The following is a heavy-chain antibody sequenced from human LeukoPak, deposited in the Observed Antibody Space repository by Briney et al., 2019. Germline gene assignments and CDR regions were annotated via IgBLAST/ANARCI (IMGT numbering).Heavy chain of an antibody. Sequence: SETLSLTCAVYGGSFSGYYWSWIRQPPGKGLEWIGEINHSGSTNYNPSLKSRVTISVDTSKNQFSLKLSSVTAADTAVYYCARGKQQLMRWDFDYWGQGTLVTVSS. CDR2: INHSGST. V-gene: IGHV4-34*01. D-gene: IGHD6-13*01. J-gene: IGHJ4*02. CDR1: GGSFSGYY. CDR3: ARGKQQLMRWDFDY.